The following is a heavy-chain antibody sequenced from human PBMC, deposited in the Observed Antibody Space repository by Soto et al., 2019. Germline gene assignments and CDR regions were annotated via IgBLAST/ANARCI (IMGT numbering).Heavy chain of an antibody. J-gene: IGHJ4*02. CDR1: GFTVSNDG. CDR3: ARDLYDSVWGSYLSYFDY. D-gene: IGHD3-16*02. CDR2: IWFDGSNK. Sequence: CLRRSCAAYGFTVSNDGRHWVREAPGKGLEWVAVIWFDGSNKYYADSVKGRFTISRDNSKNTLYLQMNSLRAEDTAVYYCARDLYDSVWGSYLSYFDYWGQRTLVTVSS. V-gene: IGHV3-33*01.